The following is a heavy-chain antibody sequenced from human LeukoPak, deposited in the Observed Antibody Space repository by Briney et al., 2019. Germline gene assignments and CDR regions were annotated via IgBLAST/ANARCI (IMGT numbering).Heavy chain of an antibody. Sequence: MSSVTLSLTCAVYGGSFSGYYWSWIRQPPGKGLEWIGEINHSGSINCNPSLRSRVHISVDTSKNQFSLKLSSVTAADTAVYYCARAQGDSNSPLIYYWGQGTLGTVSS. D-gene: IGHD4-11*01. V-gene: IGHV4-34*01. CDR2: INHSGSI. J-gene: IGHJ4*02. CDR1: GGSFSGYY. CDR3: ARAQGDSNSPLIYY.